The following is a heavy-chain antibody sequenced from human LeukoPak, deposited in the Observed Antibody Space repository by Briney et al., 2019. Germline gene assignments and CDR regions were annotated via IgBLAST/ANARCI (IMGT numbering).Heavy chain of an antibody. D-gene: IGHD2-15*01. CDR1: GFTFSSYR. CDR2: ISSSSSYI. CDR3: ARRYCSGGSCYIRH. J-gene: IGHJ1*01. Sequence: GGSLRLSCAASGFTFSSYRMNWVRQAPGKGLEWVSSISSSSSYIYYADSVKGRFTISRDNAKNSLYLQMNSLRAEDTAVYYCARRYCSGGSCYIRHWGQSTLVTVSS. V-gene: IGHV3-21*01.